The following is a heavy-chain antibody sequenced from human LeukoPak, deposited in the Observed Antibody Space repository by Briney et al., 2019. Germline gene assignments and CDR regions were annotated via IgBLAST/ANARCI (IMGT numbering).Heavy chain of an antibody. CDR2: INPEATTT. Sequence: PGGSLRLSCAASGFTFSSYWMSWVRQAPGKGLEWVSRINPEATTTNYADSVKGRFTISRDNAKNTLYLQMDSLRAEDTAVYYCARDLHGSRDVWGKGTTVTVSS. V-gene: IGHV3-74*01. CDR3: ARDLHGSRDV. CDR1: GFTFSSYW. D-gene: IGHD3-10*01. J-gene: IGHJ6*04.